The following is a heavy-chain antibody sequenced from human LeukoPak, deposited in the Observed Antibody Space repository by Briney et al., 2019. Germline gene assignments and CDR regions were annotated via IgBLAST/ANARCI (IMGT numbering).Heavy chain of an antibody. CDR2: IIPILGIA. V-gene: IGHV1-69*04. CDR3: ARVCSGDCYYSYNWFDP. J-gene: IGHJ5*02. D-gene: IGHD2-21*02. CDR1: GGTFSSYA. Sequence: SVKVSCKASGGTFSSYAISWVRQAPGQGLEWMGRIIPILGIANYAQKFQGRVTITADKSTSTAYMELSSLRSEDTAVYYCARVCSGDCYYSYNWFDPWGQGTLVTVSS.